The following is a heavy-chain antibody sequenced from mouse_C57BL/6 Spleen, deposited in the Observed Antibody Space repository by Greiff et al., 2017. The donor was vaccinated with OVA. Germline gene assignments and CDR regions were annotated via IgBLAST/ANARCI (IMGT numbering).Heavy chain of an antibody. J-gene: IGHJ3*01. CDR2: ISSGGSYT. D-gene: IGHD1-1*01. Sequence: DVQLVESGGDLVKPGGSLKLSCAASGFTFSSYGMSWVRQTPDKRLEWVATISSGGSYTYYPDSVKGRFTISRDNAKNTLYLQMSSLKSEDTAMYYCARYYVSPFAYWGQGTLVTVSA. V-gene: IGHV5-6*01. CDR3: ARYYVSPFAY. CDR1: GFTFSSYG.